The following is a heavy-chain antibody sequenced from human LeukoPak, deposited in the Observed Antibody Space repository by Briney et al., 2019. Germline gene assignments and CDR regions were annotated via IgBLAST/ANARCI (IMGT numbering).Heavy chain of an antibody. J-gene: IGHJ3*02. Sequence: SETLSLTCTVSGGSISSGSYYWSWIRQPAGKGLEWIVRIYTSGSTNYNPSLKSRVTISVDTSKNQFSLKLSSVTAADTAAYYCARTGIAAAATDDAFDIWGQGTMVTVSS. CDR2: IYTSGST. D-gene: IGHD6-13*01. V-gene: IGHV4-61*02. CDR1: GGSISSGSYY. CDR3: ARTGIAAAATDDAFDI.